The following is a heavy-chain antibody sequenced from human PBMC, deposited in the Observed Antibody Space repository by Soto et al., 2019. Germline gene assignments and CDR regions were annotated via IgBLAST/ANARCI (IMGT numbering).Heavy chain of an antibody. CDR1: GFTFSSYA. CDR2: ISGSGGST. J-gene: IGHJ4*02. D-gene: IGHD3-10*01. Sequence: GGSLRLSCAASGFTFSSYAMSWVRQAPGKGLERVSAISGSGGSTYYADSVKGRFTISRDNSKNTLYLQMNSLRAEDTAVYYCAKRTAGVLWFGEFFDYWGQGTLVTVSS. CDR3: AKRTAGVLWFGEFFDY. V-gene: IGHV3-23*01.